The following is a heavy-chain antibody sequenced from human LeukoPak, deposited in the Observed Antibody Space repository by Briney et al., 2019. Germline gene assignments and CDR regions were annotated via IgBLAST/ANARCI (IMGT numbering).Heavy chain of an antibody. CDR3: ARSYRMAVAPAFDS. D-gene: IGHD6-19*01. CDR2: INPNSGGT. J-gene: IGHJ3*02. Sequence: ASVKVSCKASGDTVTGYYMHWVRQAPGQGGEWRGWINPNSGGTNYAQKFQGRVTMTRDTSMSTAYMELSRLRSDDTAVYYCARSYRMAVAPAFDSWGKGTMVTVSS. CDR1: GDTVTGYY. V-gene: IGHV1-2*02.